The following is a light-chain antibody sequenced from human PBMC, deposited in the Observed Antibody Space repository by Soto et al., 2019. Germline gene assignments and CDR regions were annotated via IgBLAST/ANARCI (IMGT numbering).Light chain of an antibody. Sequence: DIQMTQSPSTLSAYVGDRVIITCRASQNISSWLAWYQQKPGKAPKLLIYKASSIESGLPSRFSGSGSGTASPLPISRQQPHDFAQYYCQQYNSYRTFGQGTKAEIK. V-gene: IGKV1-5*03. CDR1: QNISSW. CDR2: KAS. CDR3: QQYNSYRT. J-gene: IGKJ1*01.